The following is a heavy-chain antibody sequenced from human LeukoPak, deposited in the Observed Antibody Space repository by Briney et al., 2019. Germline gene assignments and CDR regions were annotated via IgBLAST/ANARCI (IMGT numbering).Heavy chain of an antibody. CDR2: IYYNGIT. J-gene: IGHJ4*02. V-gene: IGHV4-30-4*01. CDR1: GDSISSGDYY. CDR3: AGAVTGYYLSHYYFPY. D-gene: IGHD3-9*01. Sequence: SQTLSLTCTVSGDSISSGDYYWTWIRQPPGKGLEWIGYIYYNGITYYNPFLKSRVIISVDQPKKQFSLKLSSVTAADTAVYYCAGAVTGYYLSHYYFPYWGRGTLVTVSS.